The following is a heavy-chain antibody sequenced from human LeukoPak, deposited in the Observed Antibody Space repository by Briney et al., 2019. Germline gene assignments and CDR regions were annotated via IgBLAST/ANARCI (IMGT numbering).Heavy chain of an antibody. CDR2: ISYTGST. J-gene: IGHJ5*02. Sequence: ASQTLSLTCTVSGGSISSGGYYWSWIRQPPGKGLEWIGYISYTGSTNYNPSLKSRVTISVDTSKNQFSLQLSSVTAADTAVYYCAGDDYRGVTNFDPWGQGTLVTVSS. V-gene: IGHV4-61*08. CDR3: AGDDYRGVTNFDP. CDR1: GGSISSGGYY. D-gene: IGHD3-10*01.